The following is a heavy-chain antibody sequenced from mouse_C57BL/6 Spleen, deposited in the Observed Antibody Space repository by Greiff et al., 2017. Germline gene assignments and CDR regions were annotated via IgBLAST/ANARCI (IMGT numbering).Heavy chain of an antibody. D-gene: IGHD2-4*01. CDR2: ISDGGSYT. CDR3: AKAYDYDDWYFDV. CDR1: GFTFSSYA. Sequence: EVHLVESGGGLVKPGGSLKLSCAASGFTFSSYAMSWVRQTPEKMLEWVATISDGGSYTYYPDNVKGRFTISRDNAKNNLYLQMSHLKSEDTAMYYCAKAYDYDDWYFDVWGTGTTVTVSS. J-gene: IGHJ1*03. V-gene: IGHV5-4*01.